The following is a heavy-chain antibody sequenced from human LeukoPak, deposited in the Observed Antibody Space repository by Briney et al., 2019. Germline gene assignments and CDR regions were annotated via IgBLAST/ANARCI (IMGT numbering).Heavy chain of an antibody. Sequence: ASVKVSCKASGYTFTSYAMNWVRQAPGQGLEWMGWINTNTGNPTYAQGFIGRFVFSLDTSVSTAYLQISSLKAENTAVYYCASDNVQQLVDYWGQGTLVTVSS. V-gene: IGHV7-4-1*02. CDR2: INTNTGNP. D-gene: IGHD6-13*01. J-gene: IGHJ4*02. CDR3: ASDNVQQLVDY. CDR1: GYTFTSYA.